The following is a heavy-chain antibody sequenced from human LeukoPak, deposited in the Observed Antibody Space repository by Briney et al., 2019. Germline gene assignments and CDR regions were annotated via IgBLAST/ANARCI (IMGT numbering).Heavy chain of an antibody. D-gene: IGHD1-26*01. CDR3: AKDDGGSYYIYYYYMDV. V-gene: IGHV3-74*01. CDR1: GFTFSSYW. CDR2: INRDGSSI. Sequence: GGSLRLSCAASGFTFSSYWMHWVRQAPGKGPVWVSRINRDGSSISYADSVKGRFTVSRDNAKNTLYLQMNSLRAEDTAVYYCAKDDGGSYYIYYYYMDVWGKGTTVTISS. J-gene: IGHJ6*03.